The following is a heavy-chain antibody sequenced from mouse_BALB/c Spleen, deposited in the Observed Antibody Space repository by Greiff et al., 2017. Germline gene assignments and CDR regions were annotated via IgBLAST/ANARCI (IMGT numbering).Heavy chain of an antibody. V-gene: IGHV1S81*02. D-gene: IGHD2-1*01. CDR2: INPSNGGT. CDR1: GYTFTSYY. Sequence: QVQLKQSGAELVKPGASVKLSCKASGYTFTSYYMYWVKQRPGQGLEWIGEINPSNGGTNFNEKFKSKATLTVDKSSSTAYMQLSSLTSEDSAVYYGTRGRGYGNYVRAMDYWGQGTSVTVSS. J-gene: IGHJ4*01. CDR3: TRGRGYGNYVRAMDY.